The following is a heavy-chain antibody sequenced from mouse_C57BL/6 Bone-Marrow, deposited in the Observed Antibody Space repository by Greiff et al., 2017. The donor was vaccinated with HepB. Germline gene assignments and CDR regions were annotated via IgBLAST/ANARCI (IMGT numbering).Heavy chain of an antibody. CDR2: ISNGGGST. V-gene: IGHV5-12*01. Sequence: DVMLVESGGGLVQPGGSLKLSCAASGFTFSDYYMYWVRQTPEKRLEWVAYISNGGGSTYYPDTVKGRFTISRDNAKNTLYLQMSRLKSEDTAMYYCARHGPYYYGSSYEAWFAYWGQGTLVTVSA. CDR1: GFTFSDYY. D-gene: IGHD1-1*01. CDR3: ARHGPYYYGSSYEAWFAY. J-gene: IGHJ3*01.